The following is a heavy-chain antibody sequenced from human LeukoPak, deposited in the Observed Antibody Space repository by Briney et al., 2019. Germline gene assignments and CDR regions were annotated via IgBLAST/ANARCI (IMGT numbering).Heavy chain of an antibody. V-gene: IGHV1-18*01. J-gene: IGHJ4*02. CDR1: GYTFSRYG. CDR3: ARDQGGSGYPGPFDY. Sequence: ASVKVSCKASGYTFSRYGISWVRQAPGQGLEWMGWISAYNGNKNNAQELQGRVSMTTDTSTSTAYMELRSLRYDDTAVYYCARDQGGSGYPGPFDYWGQGTLVTVSS. D-gene: IGHD3-22*01. CDR2: ISAYNGNK.